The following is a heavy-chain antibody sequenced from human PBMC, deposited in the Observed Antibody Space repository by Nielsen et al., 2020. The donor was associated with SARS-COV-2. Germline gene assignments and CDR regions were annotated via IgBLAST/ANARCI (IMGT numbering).Heavy chain of an antibody. CDR2: MWYHGGDE. CDR3: ARDLTFGAYWFDP. Sequence: GGSLRLSCATSGFIFSIYGMHWVRQPPGKGLEWVAHMWYHGGDENYADSVRGRFTISRDLSKNTVYLQMSSLRVEDTAVYYCARDLTFGAYWFDPWSQGTLVTVSS. V-gene: IGHV3-33*01. CDR1: GFIFSIYG. D-gene: IGHD3/OR15-3a*01. J-gene: IGHJ5*02.